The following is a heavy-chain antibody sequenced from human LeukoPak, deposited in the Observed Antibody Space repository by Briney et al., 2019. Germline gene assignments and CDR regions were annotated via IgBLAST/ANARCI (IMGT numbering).Heavy chain of an antibody. D-gene: IGHD6-19*01. V-gene: IGHV1-69*04. CDR1: GGTFSSYA. CDR2: IIPILGIA. J-gene: IGHJ4*02. Sequence: ASVKVSCKASGGTFSSYAISWVRQAPGQGLEWMGRIIPILGIANYAQKFQGRVTITADKSTSTAYMELSSLRSGDTAVYYCAREMGSGWYVFDYWGQGTLVTVSS. CDR3: AREMGSGWYVFDY.